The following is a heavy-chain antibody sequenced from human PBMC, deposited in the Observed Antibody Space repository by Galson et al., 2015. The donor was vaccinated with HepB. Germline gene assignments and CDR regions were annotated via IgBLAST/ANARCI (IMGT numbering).Heavy chain of an antibody. J-gene: IGHJ5*01. Sequence: SLRLACAASGFAFDTHAMSCVRQAPERGLECIPGIRGNVDSTFHADSVKGRFTVSRDHSNNMLYLQMNSLRAEDAGLYFCAKGYGLFDSWGQGILVTVS. CDR3: AKGYGLFDS. D-gene: IGHD5-18*01. CDR2: IRGNVDST. CDR1: GFAFDTHA. V-gene: IGHV3-23*01.